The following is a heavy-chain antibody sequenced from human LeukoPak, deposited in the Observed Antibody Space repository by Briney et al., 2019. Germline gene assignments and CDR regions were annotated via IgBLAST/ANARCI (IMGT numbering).Heavy chain of an antibody. Sequence: PSETLSLTCAVYGGSFSGYYWSWIRQPPGKGLEWIGEINHSGSTNYNPSLKSRVTISVDTSKNQFSLKLSSVTAADTAVYYCARHVFDFWSGYYRVTSPTGMDVWGKGTTVTVSS. J-gene: IGHJ6*04. CDR2: INHSGST. V-gene: IGHV4-34*01. CDR1: GGSFSGYY. D-gene: IGHD3-3*01. CDR3: ARHVFDFWSGYYRVTSPTGMDV.